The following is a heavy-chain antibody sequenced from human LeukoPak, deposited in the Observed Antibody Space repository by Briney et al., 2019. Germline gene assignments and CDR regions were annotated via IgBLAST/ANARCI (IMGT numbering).Heavy chain of an antibody. D-gene: IGHD4-23*01. Sequence: GAPVKVSCKASGYTFTGYYMHWVRQAPGQGLEWMGRINPNSGGTNYAQKFQGRVTMTRDTSISTAYMELSSLRSEDTAVYYCARWVGGNPSADYWGQGTLVTVSS. J-gene: IGHJ4*02. V-gene: IGHV1-2*06. CDR3: ARWVGGNPSADY. CDR1: GYTFTGYY. CDR2: INPNSGGT.